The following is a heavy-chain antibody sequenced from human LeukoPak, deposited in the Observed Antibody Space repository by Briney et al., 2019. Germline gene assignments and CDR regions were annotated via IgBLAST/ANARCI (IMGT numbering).Heavy chain of an antibody. CDR2: IYSRGLTRGST. CDR1: GGSLSSYY. J-gene: IGHJ4*02. V-gene: IGHV4-59*01. CDR3: ARDQEYSGSYYRYFDY. D-gene: IGHD1-26*01. Sequence: SETLSLTCTVSGGSLSSYYWSWIRQPPGKGLEWVGYIYSRGLTRGSTNYNPSLKSRVTISVDTSKNQFSLKLSSVTAADTAVYYCARDQEYSGSYYRYFDYWGQGTLVTVSS.